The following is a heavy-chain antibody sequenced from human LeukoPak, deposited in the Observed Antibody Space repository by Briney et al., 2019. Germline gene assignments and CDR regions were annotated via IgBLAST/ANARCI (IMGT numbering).Heavy chain of an antibody. CDR2: IYHSGST. V-gene: IGHV4-38-2*02. Sequence: PSETLSLTCTVSGYSISSGYYWGWIGQPPGKGLEWIGSIYHSGSTYYNPSLKSRVTISVDTSKNQFSLKLSSVTAADTAVYYCAGAVPYSSSPYYYMDVWGKGTTVTVSS. J-gene: IGHJ6*03. CDR1: GYSISSGYY. CDR3: AGAVPYSSSPYYYMDV. D-gene: IGHD6-6*01.